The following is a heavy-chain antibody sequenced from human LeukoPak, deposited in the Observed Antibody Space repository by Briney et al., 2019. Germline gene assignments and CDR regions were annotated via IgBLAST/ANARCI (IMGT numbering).Heavy chain of an antibody. CDR1: GYTFTSYD. CDR2: MSPNSGNT. V-gene: IGHV1-8*01. Sequence: GASVKVSCKASGYTFTSYDINWVRQATGQGLEWMGWMSPNSGNTGYAQKFQGRVTMTRNTSISTAYMELSSLRSEDTAVYYCARWLYYYDSSGYGDDAFDIWGQGTMVTVSS. J-gene: IGHJ3*02. D-gene: IGHD3-22*01. CDR3: ARWLYYYDSSGYGDDAFDI.